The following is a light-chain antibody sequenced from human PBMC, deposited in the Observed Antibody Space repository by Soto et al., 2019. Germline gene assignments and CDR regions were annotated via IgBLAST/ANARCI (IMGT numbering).Light chain of an antibody. CDR3: QTWDTGIVV. CDR1: SGHSSYA. CDR2: LNSDGSH. V-gene: IGLV4-69*01. J-gene: IGLJ2*01. Sequence: QSVLTQSPSASASLGASVKLTCTLSSGHSSYAIAWHQQQPEKGPRYLMKLNSDGSHSKGDGIPDRFSGSTSGAERFLTISSLQSEDEADYYCQTWDTGIVVFGGGTKLTV.